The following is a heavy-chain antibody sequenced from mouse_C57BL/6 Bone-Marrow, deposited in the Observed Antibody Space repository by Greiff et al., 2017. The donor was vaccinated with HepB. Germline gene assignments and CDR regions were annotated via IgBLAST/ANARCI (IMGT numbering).Heavy chain of an antibody. CDR1: GFTFSSYG. CDR3: ARQGTRYFDV. CDR2: ISSGGSYT. Sequence: DVKLVESGGDLVKPGGSLKLSCAASGFTFSSYGMSWVRQTPDKRLEWVATISSGGSYTYYPDSVKGRFTISRDNAKNTLYLQMSSLKSEDTAMYYCARQGTRYFDVWGTGTTVTVSS. V-gene: IGHV5-6*02. D-gene: IGHD1-3*01. J-gene: IGHJ1*03.